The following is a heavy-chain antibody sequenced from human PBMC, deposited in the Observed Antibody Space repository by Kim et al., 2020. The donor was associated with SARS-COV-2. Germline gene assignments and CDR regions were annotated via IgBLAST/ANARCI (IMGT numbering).Heavy chain of an antibody. D-gene: IGHD6-19*01. CDR3: ARRHFSSGYYYFDY. J-gene: IGHJ4*02. V-gene: IGHV3-74*01. Sequence: GDSVKGRFTISRDNARNTLYLQMNSLRAEDTAVYYCARRHFSSGYYYFDYWGQGTLVTVSS.